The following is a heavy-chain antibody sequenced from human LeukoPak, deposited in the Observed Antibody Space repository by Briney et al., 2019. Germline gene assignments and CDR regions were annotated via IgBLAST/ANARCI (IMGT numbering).Heavy chain of an antibody. CDR2: INHSGST. D-gene: IGHD3-3*01. Sequence: PSQTLSLTCAVSGGSISSGGYSWSWIRQPPGKGLEWIGEINHSGSTNYNPSLKSRVTISVDTSKNQFSLKLSSVTAADTAVYYCARWTHYDFWSGYASGGNWFDPWGQGTLVTVSS. CDR3: ARWTHYDFWSGYASGGNWFDP. J-gene: IGHJ5*02. V-gene: IGHV4-30-2*01. CDR1: GGSISSGGYS.